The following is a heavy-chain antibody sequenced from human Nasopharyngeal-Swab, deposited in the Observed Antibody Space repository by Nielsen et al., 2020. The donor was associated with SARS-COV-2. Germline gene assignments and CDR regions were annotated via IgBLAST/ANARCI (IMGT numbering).Heavy chain of an antibody. J-gene: IGHJ4*02. D-gene: IGHD5-24*01. V-gene: IGHV3-11*04. CDR3: AREGRDGFDY. Sequence: GESLKISCAASGFTFSGYYMSWIRQAPGKGLEWVSYISSSGSTIYYADSVKGRFTISRDNAKNSLYLQMNSLRVEDTAVYNCAREGRDGFDYWGQGTLVTVSS. CDR1: GFTFSGYY. CDR2: ISSSGSTI.